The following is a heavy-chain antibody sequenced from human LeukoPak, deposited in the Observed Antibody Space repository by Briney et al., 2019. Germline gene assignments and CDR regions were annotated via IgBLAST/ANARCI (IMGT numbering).Heavy chain of an antibody. J-gene: IGHJ5*02. CDR2: INPNSGGT. CDR1: GYTFTGYY. CDR3: ARDRVTTAHPNWFDP. Sequence: ASVKVSCKASGYTFTGYYMHWVRQAPGQGLEWMGWINPNSGGTNYAQKFQGRVTMTRDTSISTAYMELSRLRSDDTAVYYCARDRVTTAHPNWFDPWGQGTLVTVSS. D-gene: IGHD4-11*01. V-gene: IGHV1-2*02.